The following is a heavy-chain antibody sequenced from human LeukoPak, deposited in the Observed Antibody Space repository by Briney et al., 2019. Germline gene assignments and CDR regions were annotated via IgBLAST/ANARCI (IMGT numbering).Heavy chain of an antibody. CDR1: GYSFTSYW. D-gene: IGHD2-15*01. J-gene: IGHJ4*02. Sequence: GESLKISCKGSGYSFTSYWIGWVHQMPGKGLEWMGIIYPGDSDTRYSPSFQGQVTISADKPISTAYLQWSSLKASDTAMYYCAIPYCSGGSCYPYYFDYWGQGTLVTVSS. CDR2: IYPGDSDT. CDR3: AIPYCSGGSCYPYYFDY. V-gene: IGHV5-51*07.